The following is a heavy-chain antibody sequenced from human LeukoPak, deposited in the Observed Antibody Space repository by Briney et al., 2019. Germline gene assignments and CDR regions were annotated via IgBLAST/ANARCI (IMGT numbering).Heavy chain of an antibody. Sequence: PGGSLRLSCAASGFTFSSYSMNWVRQTPGKGLEWVSSISSRSTYIYYADSVKGRFTISRDNAKNSPYLQMNSLRAEDTAVYYCAREPTAMILWGQGTLVTVSS. V-gene: IGHV3-21*01. J-gene: IGHJ4*02. CDR2: ISSRSTYI. CDR3: AREPTAMIL. CDR1: GFTFSSYS. D-gene: IGHD5-18*01.